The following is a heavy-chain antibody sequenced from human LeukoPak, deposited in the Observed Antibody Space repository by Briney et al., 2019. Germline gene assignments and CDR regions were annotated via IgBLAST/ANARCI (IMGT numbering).Heavy chain of an antibody. Sequence: PGGSLRLSCAASGFTFSSYWMNWVRQAPGKGLVWVSRNGDGSSTNYADSVKGRFTISRDNAKNTLYLQLNSLRAEDTAIYYCARSQGPYDYWGQGTLVTVSS. CDR2: NGDGSST. CDR1: GFTFSSYW. J-gene: IGHJ4*02. V-gene: IGHV3-74*01. CDR3: ARSQGPYDY.